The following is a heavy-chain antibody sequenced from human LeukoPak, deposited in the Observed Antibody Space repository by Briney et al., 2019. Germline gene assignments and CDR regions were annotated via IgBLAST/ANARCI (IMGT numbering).Heavy chain of an antibody. CDR2: IYYSGST. D-gene: IGHD5-12*01. CDR1: GGSVSFYY. J-gene: IGHJ3*02. Sequence: PSETLSLTCTVSGGSVSFYYWSWIRQPPGKGLEWIGYIYYSGSTNYNPSLKSRVTISVDTSKNQFSLKVSSVTAADTAVYYCARSRSGYSFDHAAFEIWGQGTMVTVSS. CDR3: ARSRSGYSFDHAAFEI. V-gene: IGHV4-59*02.